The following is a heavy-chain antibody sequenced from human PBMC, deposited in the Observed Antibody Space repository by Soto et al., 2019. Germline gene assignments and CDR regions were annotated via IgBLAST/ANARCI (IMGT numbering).Heavy chain of an antibody. CDR1: GFTFSGSA. CDR2: IRSKANSYAT. Sequence: GSLRLSCAASGFTFSGSAMHWVRQASGKGLEWVGRIRSKANSYATAYAASVKGRFTISRDDSKNTAYLQMNSLKTEGTAVYYCTRITMVRGVIYFDYWGQGTLVTVSS. CDR3: TRITMVRGVIYFDY. V-gene: IGHV3-73*01. J-gene: IGHJ4*02. D-gene: IGHD3-10*01.